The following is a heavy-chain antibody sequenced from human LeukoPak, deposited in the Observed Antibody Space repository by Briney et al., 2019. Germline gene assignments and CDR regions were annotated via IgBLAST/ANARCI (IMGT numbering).Heavy chain of an antibody. CDR2: IHGSGDRT. CDR3: AKDQGNDYGDQLHF. D-gene: IGHD4-17*01. CDR1: GFIFSTFA. J-gene: IGHJ4*02. Sequence: GGSLRLSCAASGFIFSTFAMTWVRQAPGKGLEWVSAIHGSGDRTYYADSVKGRFTISRDNSKNRVYLQMNSLRAEGTAVYYCAKDQGNDYGDQLHFWGQGTLVTVSS. V-gene: IGHV3-23*01.